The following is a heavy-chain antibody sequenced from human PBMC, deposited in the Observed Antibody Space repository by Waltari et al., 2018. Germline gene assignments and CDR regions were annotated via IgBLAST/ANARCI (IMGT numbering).Heavy chain of an antibody. J-gene: IGHJ4*02. CDR2: IYYSVRS. CDR1: GGSISSGDYY. V-gene: IGHV4-30-4*08. Sequence: QVQLHESGPGLVKPSQTLSLTCPVSGGSISSGDYYWSWIRQPPGKGLEWIGYIYYSVRSYYKPSLKSRVTISVDMSNNQFFLKLSSVTAADTSVYYCAREGQGGLLDYWGQGTLVTVSS. D-gene: IGHD3-16*01. CDR3: AREGQGGLLDY.